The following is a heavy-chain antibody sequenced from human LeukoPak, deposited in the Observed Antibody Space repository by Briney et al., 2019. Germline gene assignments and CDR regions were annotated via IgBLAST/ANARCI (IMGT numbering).Heavy chain of an antibody. CDR2: FYPENDET. J-gene: IGHJ3*02. CDR3: ATDGHWEILHPKTDGFDI. Sequence: ASVKVSCKVSGYTLSELSMHWVRQAPGKRLEWMGGFYPENDETIYAQKFQGRVTMTEDTSTDTDYMEMSSLRSEDTAVYYCATDGHWEILHPKTDGFDIWGQGTMVTVSS. D-gene: IGHD1-26*01. V-gene: IGHV1-24*01. CDR1: GYTLSELS.